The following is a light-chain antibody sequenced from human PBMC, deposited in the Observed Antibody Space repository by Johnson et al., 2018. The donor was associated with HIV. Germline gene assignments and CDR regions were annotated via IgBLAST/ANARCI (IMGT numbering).Light chain of an antibody. V-gene: IGLV1-51*02. Sequence: QSVLTQSPSVSAAPGQKVTISCSGSSSNIGNNYVSWYQQLPGTAPKLLIYENNKRPSGIPDRFSGSKSGTSATLGITGLQTGDEADYYCGTWDSSLSALFGTGTKCPVL. CDR3: GTWDSSLSAL. J-gene: IGLJ1*01. CDR2: ENN. CDR1: SSNIGNNY.